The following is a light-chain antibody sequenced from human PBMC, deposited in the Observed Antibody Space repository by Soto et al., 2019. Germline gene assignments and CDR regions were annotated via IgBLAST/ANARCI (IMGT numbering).Light chain of an antibody. CDR3: QQFGDWPS. Sequence: EIRMTQSPAILSVSPGESATLSCRASQSVSSHVVWYQQKPGQAPRLLISDSSTRATGIPARFSGSGSGTEFTLTISSLQPDDSAIYYCQQFGDWPSFGLGTKVDIK. J-gene: IGKJ1*01. V-gene: IGKV3-15*01. CDR1: QSVSSH. CDR2: DSS.